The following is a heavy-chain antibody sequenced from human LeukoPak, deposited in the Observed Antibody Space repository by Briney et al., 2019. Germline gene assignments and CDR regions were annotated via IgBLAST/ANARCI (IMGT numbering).Heavy chain of an antibody. CDR1: GGSISTYY. V-gene: IGHV4-59*08. Sequence: SETLSLTCTVSGGSISTYYWSWIRQPSGKGLEWIGYVYHSGTTNYNPSLKRRVTISADTSKNQFSLKVKSVTAADTAVYYCARHGGTLGYFDNWGQGTLVTVSS. CDR2: VYHSGTT. CDR3: ARHGGTLGYFDN. J-gene: IGHJ4*02. D-gene: IGHD1-26*01.